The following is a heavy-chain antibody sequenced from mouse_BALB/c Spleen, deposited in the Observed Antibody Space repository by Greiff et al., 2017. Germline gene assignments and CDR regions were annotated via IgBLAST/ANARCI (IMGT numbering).Heavy chain of an antibody. CDR1: GYSFTGYF. J-gene: IGHJ4*01. Sequence: VQLQQSGPELVKPGASVKISCKASGYSFTGYFTNWVKQSHGKSLEWIGRINPYNGDTFYNQKFKGKATLTVDKSSSTAHMELLSLTSEDSAVYYCGRVPRMDYWGQGTSVTVSS. D-gene: IGHD2-14*01. CDR2: INPYNGDT. V-gene: IGHV1-37*01. CDR3: GRVPRMDY.